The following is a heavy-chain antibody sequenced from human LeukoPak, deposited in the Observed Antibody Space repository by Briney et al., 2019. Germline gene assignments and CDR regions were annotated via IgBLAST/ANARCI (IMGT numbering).Heavy chain of an antibody. CDR1: GFTFSNYW. J-gene: IGHJ4*02. CDR2: IKKDGSER. Sequence: GGSLRLSCAASGFTFSNYWMSWVRQAPGKGLEWVANIKKDGSERYFGDSVKGRFTISRDNAKNSLYLQMKSLGAEDTAVYYCAREIEGAAAVDYWGQGTLVTVSS. V-gene: IGHV3-7*01. D-gene: IGHD6-13*01. CDR3: AREIEGAAAVDY.